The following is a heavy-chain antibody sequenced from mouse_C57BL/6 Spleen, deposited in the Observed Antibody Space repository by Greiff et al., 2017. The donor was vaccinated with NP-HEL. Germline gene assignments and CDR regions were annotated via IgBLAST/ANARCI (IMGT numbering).Heavy chain of an antibody. J-gene: IGHJ2*01. CDR1: GFSLTSYG. CDR3: ARNGGLTTVVATHFDY. V-gene: IGHV2-2*01. CDR2: IWSGGST. Sequence: VQLQQSGPGLVQPSQSLSITCTVSGFSLTSYGVHWVRQSPGKGLEWLGVIWSGGSTDYTAAFISRLSISKDNSKSQVFFKMNSLQADDTAIYYCARNGGLTTVVATHFDYWGQGTTLTVSS. D-gene: IGHD1-1*01.